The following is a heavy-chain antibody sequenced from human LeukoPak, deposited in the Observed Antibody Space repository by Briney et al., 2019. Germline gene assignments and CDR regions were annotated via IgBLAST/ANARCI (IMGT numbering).Heavy chain of an antibody. D-gene: IGHD4-17*01. CDR1: GFTFNSYS. J-gene: IGHJ4*02. V-gene: IGHV3-21*01. CDR2: ISSSTHYI. Sequence: PGGSLRLSCAASGFTFNSYSMNWVRQAPGKGLEWVSSISSSTHYIYYADSVKGRFTISRDNARNSLYLQMNSLRAEDTAVYYCARDRWDYGDFYFDYWGQGTLVTVSS. CDR3: ARDRWDYGDFYFDY.